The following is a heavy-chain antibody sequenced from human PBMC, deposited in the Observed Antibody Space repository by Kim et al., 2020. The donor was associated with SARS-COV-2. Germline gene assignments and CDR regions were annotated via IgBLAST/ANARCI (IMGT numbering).Heavy chain of an antibody. Sequence: SETLSLTCTVSGGSISSYYWSWIRQPPGKGLEWIGYIYYSGSTNYNPSLKSRVTISVDTSKNQFSLKLSSVTAADTAVYYCAAGRRGSSSSSEYFQHWGQGTLVTVSS. CDR3: AAGRRGSSSSSEYFQH. D-gene: IGHD6-13*01. J-gene: IGHJ1*01. CDR2: IYYSGST. CDR1: GGSISSYY. V-gene: IGHV4-59*08.